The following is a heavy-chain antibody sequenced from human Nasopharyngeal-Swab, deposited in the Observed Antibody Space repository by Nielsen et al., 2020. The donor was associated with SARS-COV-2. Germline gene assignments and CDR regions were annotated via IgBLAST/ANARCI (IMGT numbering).Heavy chain of an antibody. D-gene: IGHD4-17*01. V-gene: IGHV3-9*01. CDR1: GFTFADYA. J-gene: IGHJ4*02. Sequence: SLKISCAASGFTFADYAMHWVRQAPGKGLEWVSGISWNSGSIGYADSVKGRFTISRDNAKNSLYLQMNSLRAEDTALYYCAALLDYGDYGPDYWGQGTLVTVSS. CDR2: ISWNSGSI. CDR3: AALLDYGDYGPDY.